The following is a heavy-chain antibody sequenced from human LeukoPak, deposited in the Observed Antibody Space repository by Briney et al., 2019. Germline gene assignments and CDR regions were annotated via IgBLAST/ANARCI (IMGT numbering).Heavy chain of an antibody. Sequence: GASVKVSCKASGYTFTGYYMHWVRQAPGQGLEWMGWISAYNGNTNYAQKLQGRVTMTTDTSTSTAYMELRSLRSDDTAVYYCARVGARWLQLYYFDYWGQGTLVTVSS. D-gene: IGHD5-24*01. CDR2: ISAYNGNT. V-gene: IGHV1-18*04. CDR3: ARVGARWLQLYYFDY. J-gene: IGHJ4*02. CDR1: GYTFTGYY.